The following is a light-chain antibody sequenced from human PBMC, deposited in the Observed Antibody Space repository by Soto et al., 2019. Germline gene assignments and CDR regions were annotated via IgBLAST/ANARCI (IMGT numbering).Light chain of an antibody. Sequence: EIVMPQSPATLSVSPGERATLSCRASQSVNIYLAWYQQKPGQAPRLLIFGASYRSAGIPDRFSGSGSGTEFNLTISSLQSEDFAVYFCQQYDDWLRLTFGGGTKVEIK. CDR1: QSVNIY. J-gene: IGKJ4*01. CDR3: QQYDDWLRLT. V-gene: IGKV3D-15*01. CDR2: GAS.